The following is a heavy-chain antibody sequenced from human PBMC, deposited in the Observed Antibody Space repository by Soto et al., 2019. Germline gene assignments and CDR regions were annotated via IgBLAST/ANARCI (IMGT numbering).Heavy chain of an antibody. J-gene: IGHJ3*02. CDR1: GFTFSSYS. CDR3: AREGGFGELSFDAFDI. CDR2: ISSSSSYI. Sequence: GGSLRLSCAASGFTFSSYSMNWVRQAPGKGLEWVSSISSSSSYIYYADSVKGRFTISRENAKNSLYLQMNSLRAEDTSMYCCAREGGFGELSFDAFDIWGQGTMVTVSS. V-gene: IGHV3-21*01. D-gene: IGHD3-16*02.